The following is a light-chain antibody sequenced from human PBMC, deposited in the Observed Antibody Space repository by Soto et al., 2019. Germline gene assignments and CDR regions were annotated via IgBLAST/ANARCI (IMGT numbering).Light chain of an antibody. Sequence: EIVLPQSPATLSLSPGERATLSCRASQTVTSGYLAWYQKKPGQAPRLLIYGASTRATGIPARFCGSGSGTEFTLTISSLQSEDFAVYYCQQYNNWPPWTFGQGTKVDIK. CDR2: GAS. CDR1: QTVTSGY. J-gene: IGKJ1*01. V-gene: IGKV3-15*01. CDR3: QQYNNWPPWT.